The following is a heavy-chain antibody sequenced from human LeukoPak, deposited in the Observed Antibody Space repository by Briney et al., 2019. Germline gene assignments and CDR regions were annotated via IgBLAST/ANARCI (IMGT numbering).Heavy chain of an antibody. CDR3: ARAVAGNNWFDP. Sequence: ASVKVSSKASGYTFTGYYLHWVRQTPGQGLEWMGWINPNSDDTNYAQKFQGRVTMTRDTSISTAYMELSRLTFDDTAVYFCARAVAGNNWFDPWGQGTLVTVSS. D-gene: IGHD6-19*01. J-gene: IGHJ5*02. V-gene: IGHV1-2*02. CDR1: GYTFTGYY. CDR2: INPNSDDT.